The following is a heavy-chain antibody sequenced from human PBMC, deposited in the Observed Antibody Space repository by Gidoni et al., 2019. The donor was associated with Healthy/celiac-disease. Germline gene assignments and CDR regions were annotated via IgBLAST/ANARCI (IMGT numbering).Heavy chain of an antibody. V-gene: IGHV3-21*01. Sequence: EVQLVESGGGLVKPGGSLRLSCAASGFTSSSYSMNWVRQAPGKGLEWVSSISSSSSYIYYADSVKGRFTISRDNAKNSLYLQMNSLRAEDTAVYYCARYGYSSSWTGYYFDYWGQGTLVTVSS. CDR1: GFTSSSYS. J-gene: IGHJ4*02. CDR3: ARYGYSSSWTGYYFDY. CDR2: ISSSSSYI. D-gene: IGHD6-13*01.